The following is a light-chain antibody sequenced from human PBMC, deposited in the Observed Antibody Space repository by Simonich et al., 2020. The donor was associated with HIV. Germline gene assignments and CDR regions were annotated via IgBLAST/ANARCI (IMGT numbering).Light chain of an antibody. V-gene: IGKV2-29*03. CDR2: EVS. CDR3: MQGTHWPPFT. J-gene: IGKJ3*01. CDR1: QSLLHSDGKTY. Sequence: DIVMTQTPLSLSVTPGQPASISCNSSQSLLHSDGKTYLYWYLQKPGQSPHLLIHEVSNRFSGVPDRFSGSGSGTDFTLKISRVEAEDIGLYYCMQGTHWPPFTFGPGTKVEIK.